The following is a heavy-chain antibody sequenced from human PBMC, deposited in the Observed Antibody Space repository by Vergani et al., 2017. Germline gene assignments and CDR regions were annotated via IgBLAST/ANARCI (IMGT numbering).Heavy chain of an antibody. CDR3: AGDLMDIVVVPAAMLPYFDY. Sequence: EVQLVESGGGLVKPGGSLRLSCAASGFTFSSYSMNWVRQAPGKGLEWVSSISSSSSYIYYADSVKGRFTISRDNATNSLYLQMNSLRAEDTAVYYCAGDLMDIVVVPAAMLPYFDYWGQGTLVTVSS. D-gene: IGHD2-2*03. CDR2: ISSSSSYI. J-gene: IGHJ4*02. V-gene: IGHV3-21*01. CDR1: GFTFSSYS.